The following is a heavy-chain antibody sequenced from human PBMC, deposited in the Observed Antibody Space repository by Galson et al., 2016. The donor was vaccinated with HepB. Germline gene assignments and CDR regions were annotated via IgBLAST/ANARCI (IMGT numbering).Heavy chain of an antibody. CDR3: ARGIGALGHHYGMDV. CDR2: IIAGNGNT. V-gene: IGHV1-3*01. Sequence: SVKVSCKASGYTFSSSAMHWVRQAPGQRLEWMGWIIAGNGNTKYSQKFQGRVTITRDTSASTAYMELSNLRPEDMAVYYCARGIGALGHHYGMDVWGQGTTVTVSS. CDR1: GYTFSSSA. J-gene: IGHJ6*02. D-gene: IGHD3-16*01.